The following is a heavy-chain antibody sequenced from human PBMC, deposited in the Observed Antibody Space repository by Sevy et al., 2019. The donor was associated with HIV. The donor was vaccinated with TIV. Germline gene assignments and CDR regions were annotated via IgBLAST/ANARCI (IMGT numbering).Heavy chain of an antibody. CDR1: GFTVSSNY. V-gene: IGHV3-53*04. D-gene: IGHD6-6*01. CDR3: ARGVYSSSSLLMDV. J-gene: IGHJ6*03. Sequence: GGSLRLSCAASGFTVSSNYMSWVRQAPGKGLEWVSDIYSGGSTYYADSVKGRFIISRHNSKNTLYLKMNSLRAEDTAVYYCARGVYSSSSLLMDVWGKGTTVTVSS. CDR2: IYSGGST.